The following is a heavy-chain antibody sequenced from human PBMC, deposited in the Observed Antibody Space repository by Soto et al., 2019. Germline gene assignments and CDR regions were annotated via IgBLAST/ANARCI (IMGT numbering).Heavy chain of an antibody. CDR1: GGSFSGYY. CDR2: INHSGST. Sequence: SETLSLTCAVYGGSFSGYYWSWIRQPPGKGLEWIGEINHSGSTNYNPSLKSRVTISVDTSKNQFSLKLSSVTAADTAVYYCARGPNDYCSGGSCYFRRYYYYMDVWGKGTTVTVS. J-gene: IGHJ6*03. V-gene: IGHV4-34*01. CDR3: ARGPNDYCSGGSCYFRRYYYYMDV. D-gene: IGHD2-15*01.